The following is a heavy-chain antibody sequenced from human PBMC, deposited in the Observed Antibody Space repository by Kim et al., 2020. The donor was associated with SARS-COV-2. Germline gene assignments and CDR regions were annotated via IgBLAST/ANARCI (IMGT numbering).Heavy chain of an antibody. J-gene: IGHJ4*02. D-gene: IGHD6-19*01. CDR3: ARTRGQWLVRWYFDY. CDR2: INHSGST. Sequence: SETLSLTCAVYGGSFSGYYWSWIRQPPGKGLEWIGEINHSGSTNYNPSLKSRVTISVDTSENQFTLKLSSVTAADTAVYYCARTRGQWLVRWYFDYWGQGTLVTVSS. CDR1: GGSFSGYY. V-gene: IGHV4-34*01.